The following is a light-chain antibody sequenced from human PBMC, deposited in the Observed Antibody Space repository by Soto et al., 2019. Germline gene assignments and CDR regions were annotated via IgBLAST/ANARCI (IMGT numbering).Light chain of an antibody. CDR2: GAS. J-gene: IGKJ4*01. CDR1: ESVSST. CDR3: QQYFTWPLT. V-gene: IGKV3-15*01. Sequence: EIVMTQSPATLSVSPGARATLSCRAGESVSSTLAWYQQKPGQAPRLLIYGASTRATGVPARFSGSGSGTEFTLTISSLQSEDFAVYFCQQYFTWPLTFGGGTKVDI.